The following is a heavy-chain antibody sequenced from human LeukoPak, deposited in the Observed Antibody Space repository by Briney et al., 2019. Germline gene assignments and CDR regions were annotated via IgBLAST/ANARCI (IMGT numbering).Heavy chain of an antibody. CDR3: ARAPLYHYDSSGYLFDY. CDR1: GGSIGSSSYY. CDR2: IYYSGTT. Sequence: SETLSLTCTVSGGSIGSSSYYWGWIRQPPGKGLEWIGIIYYSGTTYYNPSLKSRVTISVDTSKNQFSLKLSSVTAADTAIYYCARAPLYHYDSSGYLFDYWGQGTLVTVSS. V-gene: IGHV4-39*07. D-gene: IGHD3-22*01. J-gene: IGHJ4*02.